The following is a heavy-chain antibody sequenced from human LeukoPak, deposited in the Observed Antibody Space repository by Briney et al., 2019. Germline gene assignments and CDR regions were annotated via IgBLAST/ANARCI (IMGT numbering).Heavy chain of an antibody. CDR2: IYYSGST. J-gene: IGHJ4*02. CDR3: ARHYGP. CDR1: GGSIXXSSYX. Sequence: SXTXXVXGGSIXXSSYXXGWIRQPPGKGLEWIGSIYYSGSTYYNPSLKSRVTISVDTSKNQFSLKLNSVTATDTAVYYCARHYGPWGQGTLVTVSS. V-gene: IGHV4-39*01. D-gene: IGHD3-10*01.